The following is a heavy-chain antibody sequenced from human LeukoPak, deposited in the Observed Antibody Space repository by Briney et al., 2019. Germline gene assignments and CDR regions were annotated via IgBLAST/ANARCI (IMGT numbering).Heavy chain of an antibody. CDR2: INPNSGGT. V-gene: IGHV1-2*02. CDR1: GYTLTDYY. D-gene: IGHD6-6*01. CDR3: ARESVPAVAARRGLNY. J-gene: IGHJ4*02. Sequence: ASAKVSCKASGYTLTDYYMHWVRQAPGQGLEWMGWINPNSGGTNYAQKFQGRVTMTRDTSISTVYMEMSRLRSDDTAVYYCARESVPAVAARRGLNYWGQGTLVAVSS.